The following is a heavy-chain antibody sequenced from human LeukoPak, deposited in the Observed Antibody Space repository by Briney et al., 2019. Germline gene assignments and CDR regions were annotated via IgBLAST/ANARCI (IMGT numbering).Heavy chain of an antibody. Sequence: GGSLRLSCAASGSTFSICWMSWARQAPGKGLEWVANIKQDGSEKYYVDSVKGRFTISRDNAKNSLYLQMNSLRAEDTAVYYCGRDVSRGAGGAFDIWGQGTMVTVSS. CDR3: GRDVSRGAGGAFDI. J-gene: IGHJ3*02. D-gene: IGHD2-8*02. CDR1: GSTFSICW. CDR2: IKQDGSEK. V-gene: IGHV3-7*01.